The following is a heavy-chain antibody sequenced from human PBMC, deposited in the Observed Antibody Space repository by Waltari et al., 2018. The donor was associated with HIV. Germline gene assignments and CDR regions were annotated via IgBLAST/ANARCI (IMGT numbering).Heavy chain of an antibody. V-gene: IGHV3-23*01. CDR1: GFTFSSSA. CDR2: ICGDGGST. CDR3: AKGTLNPLTTDY. Sequence: EVQLLESGGGLVQPGGSLRLSCAGSGFTFSSSAMTWVRQAPGKGLEVVSAICGDGGSTFYASSVKGRFTISRDNAKNTLYLQMNSLRAEDTAVYYCAKGTLNPLTTDYWGQGTLVTVSS. J-gene: IGHJ4*02. D-gene: IGHD4-17*01.